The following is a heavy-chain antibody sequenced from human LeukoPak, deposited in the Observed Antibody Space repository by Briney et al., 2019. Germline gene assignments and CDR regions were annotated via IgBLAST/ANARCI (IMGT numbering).Heavy chain of an antibody. CDR3: ATSSDSIVGATTPIDY. V-gene: IGHV1-46*01. Sequence: ASVKVSCKAFGYTFTSNYMHWVRQAPGQGPEWMGVISPSGGSTTYAQKFQGRVTMTEDTSTDTAYMELSSLRSEDTAVYYCATSSDSIVGATTPIDYWGQGTLVTVSS. D-gene: IGHD1-26*01. CDR2: ISPSGGST. J-gene: IGHJ4*02. CDR1: GYTFTSNY.